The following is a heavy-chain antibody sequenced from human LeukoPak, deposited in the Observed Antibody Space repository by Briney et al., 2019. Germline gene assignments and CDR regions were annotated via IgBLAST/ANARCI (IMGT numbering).Heavy chain of an antibody. CDR3: AKDRGGSGSWYFDL. D-gene: IGHD3-10*01. CDR2: ISWNSGSI. Sequence: GGSLRLSCAASGFTFDDYAMHWVRQAPGKGLEWVSGISWNSGSIGYADSVKGRFTISRDNAKNSLYLQMNSLRAEDTALYYCAKDRGGSGSWYFDLWGRGTLVTVSS. J-gene: IGHJ2*01. CDR1: GFTFDDYA. V-gene: IGHV3-9*01.